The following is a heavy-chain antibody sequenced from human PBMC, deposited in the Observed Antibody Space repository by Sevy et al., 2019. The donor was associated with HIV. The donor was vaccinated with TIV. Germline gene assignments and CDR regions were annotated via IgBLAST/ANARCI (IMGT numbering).Heavy chain of an antibody. CDR2: ISGSGGST. D-gene: IGHD2-2*02. V-gene: IGHV3-23*01. Sequence: GGSLRLSCAASGFTFSSYAMNWVRQAPGKGLEWVSAISGSGGSTYYADSVKGRFTISRDNSKNTLYLQMNSLRAEDTAVYYGAKPIVVVPAAISVYYYYGMDVWGQGTTVTVSS. CDR1: GFTFSSYA. J-gene: IGHJ6*02. CDR3: AKPIVVVPAAISVYYYYGMDV.